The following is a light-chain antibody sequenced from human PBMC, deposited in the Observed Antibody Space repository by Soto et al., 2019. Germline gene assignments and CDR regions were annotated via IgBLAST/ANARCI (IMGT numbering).Light chain of an antibody. CDR1: SSDVGGYNY. Sequence: QSALTQPPSASGSPGQSVTISCTGTSSDVGGYNYVSWYQQHPGKAPKRMIYEVSKRPSGVPDRFSGSKSGNTASLTVSGLQAEDEAEYYCSSYAGSNNVVFGTGTKLTVL. J-gene: IGLJ1*01. CDR2: EVS. CDR3: SSYAGSNNVV. V-gene: IGLV2-8*01.